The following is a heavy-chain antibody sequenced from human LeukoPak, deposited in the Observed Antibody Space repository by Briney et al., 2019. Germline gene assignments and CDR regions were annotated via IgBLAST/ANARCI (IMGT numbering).Heavy chain of an antibody. CDR1: GYTHNSYG. Sequence: ASVKVSCKASGYTHNSYGINLVRRAPGQGLEWMGWISAYNGKTNYAQKFQGRVTMTTDTSTSTAYMELRSLRSDDTAMYYCARLGTYSSSWLPPDYWGQGTLVTVSS. J-gene: IGHJ4*02. CDR3: ARLGTYSSSWLPPDY. D-gene: IGHD6-13*01. CDR2: ISAYNGKT. V-gene: IGHV1-18*01.